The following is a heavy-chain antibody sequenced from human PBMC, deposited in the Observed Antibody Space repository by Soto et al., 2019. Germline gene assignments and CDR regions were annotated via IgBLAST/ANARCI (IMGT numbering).Heavy chain of an antibody. D-gene: IGHD4-17*01. V-gene: IGHV1-69*08. CDR1: GGTFSSYT. J-gene: IGHJ4*02. CDR2: IIPILGIA. CDR3: ARERHDYGDYPGYFDY. Sequence: QVQLVQSGAEVQKPGSSVKVSCKASGGTFSSYTISWVRQAPGQGLEWMGRIIPILGIANYAQKFQGRVTITADKSTSTAYMELSSLRSEDTAVYYCARERHDYGDYPGYFDYWGQGTLVTVSS.